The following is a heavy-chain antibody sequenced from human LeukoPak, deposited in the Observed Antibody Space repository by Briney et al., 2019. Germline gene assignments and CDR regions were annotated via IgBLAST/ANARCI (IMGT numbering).Heavy chain of an antibody. CDR3: AKDPGYSSSPTDY. J-gene: IGHJ4*02. CDR1: GSTFSSYA. V-gene: IGHV3-23*01. D-gene: IGHD6-19*01. CDR2: ISGSGGST. Sequence: GGSLRLSCAASGSTFSSYAMSWVRQAPGKGLEWVSAISGSGGSTYYADSVKGRFTISRDNSKNTLYLQMNSLRAEDTAVYYCAKDPGYSSSPTDYWGQGTLVTVSS.